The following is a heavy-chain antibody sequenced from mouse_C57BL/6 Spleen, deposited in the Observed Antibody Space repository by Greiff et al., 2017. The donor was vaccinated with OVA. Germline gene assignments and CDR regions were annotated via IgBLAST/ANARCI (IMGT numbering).Heavy chain of an antibody. J-gene: IGHJ2*01. CDR1: GYTFTSYW. CDR2: IDPSDSYT. Sequence: QVQLQQPGAELVRPGTSVKLSCKASGYTFTSYWMHWVKQRPGQGLEWIGLIDPSDSYTNYNQKFKGKATLTVDTSSSTAYMQLSSLTSEDSAVYYCARVYGNSYFDYWGQGTTLTVSS. V-gene: IGHV1-59*01. D-gene: IGHD2-1*01. CDR3: ARVYGNSYFDY.